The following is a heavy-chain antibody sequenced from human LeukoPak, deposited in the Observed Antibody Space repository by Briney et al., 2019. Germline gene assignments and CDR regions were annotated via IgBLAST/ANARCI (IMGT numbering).Heavy chain of an antibody. Sequence: GGSLRLSCAASGFNFNNYWMHWVRQTPGKGLEWVGFIRSKAYGGTTEYAASVKGRFTISRDDSKSIAYLQMNSLKTEDTAVYYCTRVMDFRLDGWFDPWGQGTLVTVSS. V-gene: IGHV3-49*04. J-gene: IGHJ5*02. CDR1: GFNFNNYW. CDR3: TRVMDFRLDGWFDP. D-gene: IGHD2-8*01. CDR2: IRSKAYGGTT.